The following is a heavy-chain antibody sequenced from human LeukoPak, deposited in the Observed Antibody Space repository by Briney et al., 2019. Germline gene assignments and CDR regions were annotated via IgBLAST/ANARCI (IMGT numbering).Heavy chain of an antibody. V-gene: IGHV3-48*03. CDR3: ARGRGSDYYDDAFDP. CDR2: ISSSGSTI. Sequence: GGSLRLSCGASGFTFSSFEMNWVRQAPGKGLEWVSYISSSGSTIYYADSVKGRFTISRDNAKNSLYLQMNSLRAEDTAVYYCARGRGSDYYDDAFDPWGQGTLVTVSS. J-gene: IGHJ5*02. D-gene: IGHD3-22*01. CDR1: GFTFSSFE.